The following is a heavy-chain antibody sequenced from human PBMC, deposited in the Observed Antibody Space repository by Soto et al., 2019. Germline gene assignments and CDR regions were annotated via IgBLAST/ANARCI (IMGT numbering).Heavy chain of an antibody. CDR3: ARDLRWAFVI. D-gene: IGHD6-13*01. V-gene: IGHV3-48*01. CDR1: GFTFSSYS. J-gene: IGHJ3*02. Sequence: GSLRLSCAASGFTFSSYSMNWVRQAPGKGLEWISYITSSSDIVQYADSVKGRFTISRDNAKSSLYLQMNSLRAEDTAVYYCARDLRWAFVIWGQGTMVTVSS. CDR2: ITSSSDIV.